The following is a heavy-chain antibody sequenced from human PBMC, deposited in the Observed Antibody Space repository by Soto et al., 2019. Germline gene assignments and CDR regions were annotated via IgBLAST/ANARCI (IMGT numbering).Heavy chain of an antibody. D-gene: IGHD6-25*01. CDR2: TRDKANSYTT. J-gene: IGHJ4*02. Sequence: EVQLVESGGGLVQPGGSLRLSCAASGFTFSDHSMDWVRQAPGKGLDWVARTRDKANSYTTEYAASVKGRFTISRDDSKNSLYLQMNSLKIEDTAVYYCASLSDAYWGQGTLVTVSS. V-gene: IGHV3-72*01. CDR3: ASLSDAY. CDR1: GFTFSDHS.